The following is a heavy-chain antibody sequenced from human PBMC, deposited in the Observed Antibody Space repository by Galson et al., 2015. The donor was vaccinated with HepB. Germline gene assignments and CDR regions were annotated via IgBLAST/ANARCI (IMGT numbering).Heavy chain of an antibody. V-gene: IGHV3-23*01. J-gene: IGHJ5*02. CDR2: ISGSGGST. Sequence: SLRLSCAASGFTFSSYAMSWVRQAPGKGLEWVSAISGSGGSTYYADSVKGRFTISRDNSKNTLYLQMNSLRAEDTAVYYCAKDVVGYYGSGAFAPWGQGTLVTVSS. CDR1: GFTFSSYA. D-gene: IGHD3-10*01. CDR3: AKDVVGYYGSGAFAP.